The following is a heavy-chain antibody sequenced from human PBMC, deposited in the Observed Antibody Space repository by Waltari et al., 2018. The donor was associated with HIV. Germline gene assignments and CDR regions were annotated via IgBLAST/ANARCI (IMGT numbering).Heavy chain of an antibody. D-gene: IGHD3-10*01. J-gene: IGHJ4*02. V-gene: IGHV3-20*04. Sequence: EVQLVESGGGVVRPGGCLRRSCVAFGFNFDDYGMSWVRQSPGKGLGWVSGINWNGGSTGYADSVKGRFSISRDNAKNSLYLQMNSLRAEDTALYYCARDYGSGSYYNYWGQGTLVTVSS. CDR3: ARDYGSGSYYNY. CDR1: GFNFDDYG. CDR2: INWNGGST.